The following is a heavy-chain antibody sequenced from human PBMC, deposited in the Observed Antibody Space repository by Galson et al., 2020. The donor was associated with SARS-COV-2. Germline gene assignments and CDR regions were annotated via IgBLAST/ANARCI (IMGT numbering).Heavy chain of an antibody. CDR3: ARESGNYRNFDY. Sequence: GESLKISCAVSGFTLSSYWMHWVRQAPGKGLVWVSRINSDGRSTSYADSVKGRFTISRDNAKNTLYLQMNSLRAEDTAVYYCARESGNYRNFDYWGQGTLVTVSS. V-gene: IGHV3-74*01. CDR2: INSDGRST. J-gene: IGHJ4*02. CDR1: GFTLSSYW. D-gene: IGHD1-26*01.